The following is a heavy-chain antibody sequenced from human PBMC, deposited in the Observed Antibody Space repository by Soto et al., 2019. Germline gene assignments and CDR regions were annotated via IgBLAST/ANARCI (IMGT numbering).Heavy chain of an antibody. CDR1: GFTFSGYA. CDR2: ISYNGNDK. D-gene: IGHD2-21*02. V-gene: IGHV3-30*18. CDR3: AKDAGDQGYFQN. J-gene: IGHJ1*01. Sequence: QLVESGGGVVRPGRSLRLSCAASGFTFSGYAMHWVRQAPGKGLEWVATISYNGNDKYYVDSVKGRFTISRDNSKNTLYLQMSSLTPEYTAIYYCAKDAGDQGYFQNWGQGTLVIVSS.